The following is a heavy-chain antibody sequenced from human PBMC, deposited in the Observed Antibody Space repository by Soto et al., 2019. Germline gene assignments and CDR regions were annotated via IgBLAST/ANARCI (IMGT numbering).Heavy chain of an antibody. CDR2: IYYSGST. J-gene: IGHJ5*02. CDR1: GGSISSSSYY. V-gene: IGHV4-39*01. CDR3: ARHHVVVVPNWFDP. Sequence: SETLSLTCTVSGGSISSSSYYWGWIRQPPGKGLEWIGSIYYSGSTYYNPSLKSRVTISVDTSKNQFSLKLSSVTAADTAVYYCARHHVVVVPNWFDPWGQGTLVTVSS. D-gene: IGHD2-15*01.